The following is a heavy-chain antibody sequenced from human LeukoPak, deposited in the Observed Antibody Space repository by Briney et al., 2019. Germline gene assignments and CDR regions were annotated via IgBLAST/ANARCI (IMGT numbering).Heavy chain of an antibody. V-gene: IGHV3-48*01. J-gene: IGHJ4*02. CDR2: ISSSSSTI. CDR3: ARDVSN. CDR1: GFTFSSYS. Sequence: GGSLRPSCAASGFTFSSYSMNWVRQAPGKGLECVSYISSSSSTIYYADSVKGRFTISRDNAKNSLYLQMNSLRAEDTAVYYCARDVSNWGQGTLVTVSS. D-gene: IGHD2-8*01.